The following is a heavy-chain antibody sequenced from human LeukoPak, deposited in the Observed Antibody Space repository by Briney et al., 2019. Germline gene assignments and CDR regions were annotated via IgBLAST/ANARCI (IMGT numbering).Heavy chain of an antibody. V-gene: IGHV3-53*01. D-gene: IGHD3-16*02. J-gene: IGHJ5*02. CDR3: ARAHYVWGSYRSNWFDP. CDR2: IYSGGST. Sequence: GGSLRLSCAASGFTFSSYSMNWVRQAPGKGLEWVSVIYSGGSTYYADSVKGRFTISRDNSKNTLYLQMNSLRAEDTAVYYCARAHYVWGSYRSNWFDPWGQGTLVTVSS. CDR1: GFTFSSYS.